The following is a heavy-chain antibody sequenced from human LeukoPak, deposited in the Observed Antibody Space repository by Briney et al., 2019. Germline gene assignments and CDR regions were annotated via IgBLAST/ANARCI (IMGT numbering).Heavy chain of an antibody. V-gene: IGHV1-2*02. D-gene: IGHD2-8*02. CDR1: GNTFNAHF. Sequence: APMKGSCKASGNTFNAHFLPRGRQAPGQRLEWMGRINPNSGDIKYAQKFQGRVTMTGDTSISTAYMELSRLRFDDTAVYYCAILRLSTGLWWFFDLWGRGTLVTVSS. CDR2: INPNSGDI. J-gene: IGHJ2*01. CDR3: AILRLSTGLWWFFDL.